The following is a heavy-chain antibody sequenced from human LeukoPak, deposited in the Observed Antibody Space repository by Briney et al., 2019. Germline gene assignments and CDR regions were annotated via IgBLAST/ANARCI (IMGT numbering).Heavy chain of an antibody. J-gene: IGHJ6*03. CDR2: INSDGSST. Sequence: GGSLRLSYAATGFTFSSYWMHWVRQAPGKGLVWVSRINSDGSSTSYADSVKGRFTISRDNAKNTLYLQMNSLRAEDTAVYYCARDYYSNYGHYYYYMDVWGKGTTVTVSS. D-gene: IGHD4-11*01. CDR3: ARDYYSNYGHYYYYMDV. CDR1: GFTFSSYW. V-gene: IGHV3-74*01.